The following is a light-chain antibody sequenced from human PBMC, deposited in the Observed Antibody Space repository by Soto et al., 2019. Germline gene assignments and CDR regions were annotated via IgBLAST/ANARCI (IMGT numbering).Light chain of an antibody. CDR2: GNS. CDR3: PSYDSSLGGWV. J-gene: IGLJ3*02. CDR1: SSNIGAGYD. V-gene: IGLV1-40*01. Sequence: QAVVTQPPSVSGAPGQRVTISCTGSSSNIGAGYDVHWYQQLPGTAPKLLIYGNSNRPSGVPDRFSGSKSGTSASLAITGLQAEDEADYYCPSYDSSLGGWVFGGGTKVTVL.